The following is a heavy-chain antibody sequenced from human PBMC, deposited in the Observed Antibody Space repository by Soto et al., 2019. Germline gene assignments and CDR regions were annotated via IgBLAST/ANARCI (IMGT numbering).Heavy chain of an antibody. V-gene: IGHV3-43*01. Sequence: RGSLRLSCGASGFTFDDYTMHWVRQAPGKGLEWVSLISWDGGSTYYADSVKGRFTISRDNSKNSLYLQMNSLRTEDTALYYCAKEEARSTYYYYGMDVWGQGTTVTVSS. CDR2: ISWDGGST. J-gene: IGHJ6*02. CDR3: AKEEARSTYYYYGMDV. CDR1: GFTFDDYT. D-gene: IGHD6-6*01.